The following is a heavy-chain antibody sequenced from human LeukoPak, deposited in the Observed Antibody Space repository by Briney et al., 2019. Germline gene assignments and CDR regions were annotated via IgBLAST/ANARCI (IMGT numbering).Heavy chain of an antibody. CDR3: AGLGYCSGGSCYDP. V-gene: IGHV1-46*01. Sequence: ASVKVSCKASGGTFSSYAISWVRQAPGQGLEWMGIINPSGGSTSYAQKFQGRVTMTRDTSTSTVYMELSSLRSEDTAVYYCAGLGYCSGGSCYDPWGQGTLVTVSS. CDR2: INPSGGST. J-gene: IGHJ5*02. CDR1: GGTFSSYA. D-gene: IGHD2-15*01.